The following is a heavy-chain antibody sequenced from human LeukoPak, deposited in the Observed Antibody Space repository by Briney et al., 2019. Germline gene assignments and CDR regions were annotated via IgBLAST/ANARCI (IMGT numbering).Heavy chain of an antibody. CDR1: GFTFSSYA. V-gene: IGHV3-23*01. J-gene: IGHJ1*01. D-gene: IGHD6-19*01. Sequence: GGSLRLSCAASGFTFSSYAMSWVRQAPGKGLEWVSAISGRGDRTYYADSVKGRFTISRDNSKNTLYLQMNSLRAEDTAVYYCARGNPPPYSSPAFHHWGQGTLVTVSS. CDR2: ISGRGDRT. CDR3: ARGNPPPYSSPAFHH.